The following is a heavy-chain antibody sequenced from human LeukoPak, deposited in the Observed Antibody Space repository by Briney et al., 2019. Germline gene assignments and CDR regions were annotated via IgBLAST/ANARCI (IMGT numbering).Heavy chain of an antibody. V-gene: IGHV3-30*02. D-gene: IGHD5-24*01. Sequence: GGSLRLSCAASGFTFSSYGMHWVRQAPGKGLEWVAFIRYDGSNKYYADSVKGRFTISRDNSKNTLYLQMNSLRAEDTAVYYCAKDGIAGEMDYYMDVWGKGTTVTVSS. CDR3: AKDGIAGEMDYYMDV. CDR1: GFTFSSYG. CDR2: IRYDGSNK. J-gene: IGHJ6*03.